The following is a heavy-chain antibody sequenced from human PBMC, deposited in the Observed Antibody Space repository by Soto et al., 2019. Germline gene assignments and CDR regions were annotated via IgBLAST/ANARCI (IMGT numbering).Heavy chain of an antibody. CDR2: IYSGCST. Sequence: AGSLILSCTASGFTVSRNYMSCVRQAPGKGLACVSVIYSGCSTYYADSVRGRFTSPRDNSKNPLYLQRKSLRAEDTAVYYCARDPPATRHGMDVWGQGPTVTVSS. V-gene: IGHV3-53*01. J-gene: IGHJ6*02. CDR3: ARDPPATRHGMDV. CDR1: GFTVSRNY.